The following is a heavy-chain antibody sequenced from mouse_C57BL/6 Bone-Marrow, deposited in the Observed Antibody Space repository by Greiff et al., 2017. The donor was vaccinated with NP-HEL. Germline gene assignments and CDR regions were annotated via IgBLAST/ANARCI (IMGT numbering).Heavy chain of an antibody. CDR3: VSHYYYGSRHDWYFDV. J-gene: IGHJ1*03. Sequence: VQLQQSGPELVKPGASVKISCKASGYAFSSSWMNWVKQRPGQGLEWIGRIYPGDGDTNYNGKFKGKATMTADKSSSTAYMHLSSLTSEDSAVYFCVSHYYYGSRHDWYFDVWGTGTPVTVSS. CDR1: GYAFSSSW. D-gene: IGHD1-1*01. V-gene: IGHV1-82*01. CDR2: IYPGDGDT.